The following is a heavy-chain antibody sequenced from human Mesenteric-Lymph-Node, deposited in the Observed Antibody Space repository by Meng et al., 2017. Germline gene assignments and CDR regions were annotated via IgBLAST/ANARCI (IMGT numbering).Heavy chain of an antibody. D-gene: IGHD4-17*01. CDR3: ASLYGDSSVWYLDL. J-gene: IGHJ2*01. V-gene: IGHV4-31*03. CDR1: VGAINSGNHY. CDR2: IYYSGST. Sequence: VQLQEVRRAQGKPPHPLSLPCTVSVGAINSGNHYWSWIRQHPGKGLEYIGYIYYSGSTYYNPSLKSRVIISVDTSKNQFSLRLNSVTAADTAVYYCASLYGDSSVWYLDLWGRGTLVTVSS.